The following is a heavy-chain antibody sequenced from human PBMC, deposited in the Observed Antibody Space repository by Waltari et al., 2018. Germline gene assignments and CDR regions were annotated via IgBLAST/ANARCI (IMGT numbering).Heavy chain of an antibody. J-gene: IGHJ4*02. D-gene: IGHD4-17*01. CDR3: AKVTYGDPADY. Sequence: QVQLVESGGGVVQPGGSLRLSCAASGFTFSSYGMHWFRQAPGKGLEWVAFIRYDGSNKYYADSVKGRFTISRDNSKNTLYLQMNSLRAEDTAVYYCAKVTYGDPADYWGQGTLVTVSS. V-gene: IGHV3-30*02. CDR2: IRYDGSNK. CDR1: GFTFSSYG.